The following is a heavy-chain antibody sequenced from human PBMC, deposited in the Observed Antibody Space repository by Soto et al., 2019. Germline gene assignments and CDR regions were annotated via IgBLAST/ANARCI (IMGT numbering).Heavy chain of an antibody. Sequence: QVQLQESGPGLVKPSGTLSLTCTVSGGSMSSSNWWNWVRQPPGKWLEWIVETHHSGRTNYNPSLKSRVNISVDKYKSHFSLKLSSVTAADTAVYYCASSEATVLDYWGQGTLVTVSS. D-gene: IGHD4-17*01. J-gene: IGHJ4*02. CDR3: ASSEATVLDY. CDR1: GGSMSSSNW. CDR2: THHSGRT. V-gene: IGHV4-4*02.